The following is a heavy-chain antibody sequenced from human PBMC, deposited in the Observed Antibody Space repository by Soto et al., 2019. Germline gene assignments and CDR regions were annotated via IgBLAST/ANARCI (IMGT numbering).Heavy chain of an antibody. CDR1: GSSSDYD. V-gene: IGHV4-59*01. D-gene: IGHD2-2*01. CDR2: IYYSGST. J-gene: IGHJ5*02. Sequence: GSSSDYDGSRIRQPPGKGLEWIGYIYYSGSTNYNPSLKSRVTISVDTSKNQFSLKLSSVTVADTAVYYCERGTPAGHSWGPALLVTVSP. CDR3: ERGTPAGHS.